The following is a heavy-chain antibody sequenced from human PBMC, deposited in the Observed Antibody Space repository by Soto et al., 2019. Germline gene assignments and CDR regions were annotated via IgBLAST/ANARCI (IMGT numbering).Heavy chain of an antibody. CDR1: GGSVANAVFY. Sequence: SETLSLTCTVSGGSVANAVFYWSWIRQHPGKGLEWIGYINYSGSTYYTPSLKSRLTISLEISKNQFSLHLTSVTAADTAVYSCVREPRALGPNGLDVWGQGMSVTVSS. V-gene: IGHV4-31*03. CDR2: INYSGST. J-gene: IGHJ6*02. CDR3: VREPRALGPNGLDV.